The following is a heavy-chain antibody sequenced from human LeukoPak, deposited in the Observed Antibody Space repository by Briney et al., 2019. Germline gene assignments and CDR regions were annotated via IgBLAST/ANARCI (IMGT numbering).Heavy chain of an antibody. D-gene: IGHD2-2*01. CDR2: MYYSGST. V-gene: IGHV4-59*01. J-gene: IGHJ3*02. CDR1: VGAISRYY. CDR3: ARVVSWCSSTSCYLAFDI. Sequence: SETPSLTCTVSVGAISRYYWSCLPRPPGTGLGGCGDMYYSGSTNYNPSLKTRVTISVDTSKNQFSLKLSSVTAADTAVYYCARVVSWCSSTSCYLAFDIWGQGTMVSVSS.